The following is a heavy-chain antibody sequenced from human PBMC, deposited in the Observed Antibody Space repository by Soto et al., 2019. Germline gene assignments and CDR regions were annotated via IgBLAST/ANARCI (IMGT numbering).Heavy chain of an antibody. V-gene: IGHV3-21*06. CDR3: ARVGTDYGSGSPYYSDY. CDR1: GSSFRSYY. CDR2: ISPSSSFL. J-gene: IGHJ4*02. Sequence: GGSVRLSCAASGSSFRSYYMNWVRQAPGRGLEWVSSISPSSSFLSYADSVKGRFTISRDNAKSSVNLQMNSLRAEDTAVYYCARVGTDYGSGSPYYSDYWGQGTLVTVSS. D-gene: IGHD3-10*01.